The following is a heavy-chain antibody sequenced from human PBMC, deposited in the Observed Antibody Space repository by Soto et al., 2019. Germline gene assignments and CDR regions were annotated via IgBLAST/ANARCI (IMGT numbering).Heavy chain of an antibody. CDR3: ARQSVGPYGSGSYFDY. V-gene: IGHV4-59*08. CDR2: IYYSGST. J-gene: IGHJ4*02. Sequence: SETLSLTCTVSGGSISSYYWSWIRQPPGKGLEWIGYIYYSGSTNYNPSLKSRVTISVDTSKNQFSLKLSSVTAADTAVYYCARQSVGPYGSGSYFDYWGQGTLVTVSS. CDR1: GGSISSYY. D-gene: IGHD3-10*01.